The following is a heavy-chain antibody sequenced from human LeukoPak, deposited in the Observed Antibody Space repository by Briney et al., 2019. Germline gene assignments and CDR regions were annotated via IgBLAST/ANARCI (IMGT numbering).Heavy chain of an antibody. Sequence: GGSLRLSCAASGFTFTSYGISWVRQAPGQGLEWMGRISAYNGNTNYAPKLQGRVTMTTDTSTSTAYMELRSLRSDDTAVYYCARDPLAYCAGDCYHRFFDHWGQGTLVTVSS. J-gene: IGHJ4*02. D-gene: IGHD2-21*02. CDR2: ISAYNGNT. V-gene: IGHV1-18*01. CDR3: ARDPLAYCAGDCYHRFFDH. CDR1: GFTFTSYG.